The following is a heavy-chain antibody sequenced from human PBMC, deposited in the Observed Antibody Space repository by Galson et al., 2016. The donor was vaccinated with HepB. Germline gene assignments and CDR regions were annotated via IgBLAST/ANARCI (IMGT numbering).Heavy chain of an antibody. J-gene: IGHJ6*04. Sequence: TLSLTCTVSGGSISSGGYYWSWIRQHPGKGLEWIGYIYYSGSTHYNPSLKSRVTVSVDTSKNQFSLKLSSVTAADTAVYYCANGRNYYYGMDVWGKGTTVTVSS. CDR2: IYYSGST. D-gene: IGHD2-15*01. CDR1: GGSISSGGYY. CDR3: ANGRNYYYGMDV. V-gene: IGHV4-31*03.